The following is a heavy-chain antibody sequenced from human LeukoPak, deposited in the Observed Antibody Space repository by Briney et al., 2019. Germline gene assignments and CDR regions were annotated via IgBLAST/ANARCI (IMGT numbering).Heavy chain of an antibody. CDR1: GFTFSSQN. J-gene: IGHJ4*02. Sequence: GVSLRLSCAASGFTFSSQNIIWARGAPGEGLEWVAYISTSGDSTKYAESVEGRFTISRDNAENSLYLLMNSLRVEDTAVYYCVKNGWLDYWGQGILVTVSS. V-gene: IGHV3-21*06. CDR2: ISTSGDST. CDR3: VKNGWLDY. D-gene: IGHD6-19*01.